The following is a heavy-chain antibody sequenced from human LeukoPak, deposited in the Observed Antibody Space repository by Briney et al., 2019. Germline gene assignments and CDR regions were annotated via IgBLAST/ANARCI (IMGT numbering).Heavy chain of an antibody. CDR3: ARGGPYGLYMDV. CDR2: IYYSGST. CDR1: GGSISSYY. Sequence: SETLSLTCTVSGGSISSYYWSWIRQPPGKGLEWIGYIYYSGSTNYNPSLKSRVTISVDTSKNQFSLKLSSVTAADTAVYYCARGGPYGLYMDVWGKGTTVTVSS. J-gene: IGHJ6*03. V-gene: IGHV4-59*01. D-gene: IGHD3-10*01.